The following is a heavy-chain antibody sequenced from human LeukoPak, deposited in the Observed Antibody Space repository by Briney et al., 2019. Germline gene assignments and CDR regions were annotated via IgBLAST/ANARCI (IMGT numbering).Heavy chain of an antibody. CDR1: GFTFTSYS. V-gene: IGHV3-23*01. Sequence: GGSLRLSCAASGFTFTSYSMNWVRQDPGKGLEWVSTISGGGGSTYYADSVKGRFTISRDNSKNTLYLQVNSLRAEDTAVYYCAKGGKWDVTPFDYWGQGTLVTVSS. CDR3: AKGGKWDVTPFDY. CDR2: ISGGGGST. D-gene: IGHD1-26*01. J-gene: IGHJ4*02.